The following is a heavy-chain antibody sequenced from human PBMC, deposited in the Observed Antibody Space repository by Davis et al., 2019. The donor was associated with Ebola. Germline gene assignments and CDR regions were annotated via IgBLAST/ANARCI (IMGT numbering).Heavy chain of an antibody. J-gene: IGHJ6*04. D-gene: IGHD2-2*01. CDR2: ISSSGSTI. V-gene: IGHV3-11*01. CDR1: AFTFSDYY. CDR3: ARGGYCSSTSCAQDFYGMDV. Sequence: GESLKISCAASAFTFSDYYMSWIRQAPGGLEWVSYISSSGSTIYYADSVKGRFTISRDNAKNSLYLQMNSLRAEDTAVYYCARGGYCSSTSCAQDFYGMDVWGKGTTVTVSS.